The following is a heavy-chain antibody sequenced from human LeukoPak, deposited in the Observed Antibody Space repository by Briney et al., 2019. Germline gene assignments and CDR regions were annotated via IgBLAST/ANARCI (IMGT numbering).Heavy chain of an antibody. CDR1: GGSFSGYY. D-gene: IGHD6-13*01. CDR2: INHGGST. J-gene: IGHJ4*02. Sequence: SETLSLTCAVYGGSFSGYYWSWIRQPPGKGLEWIGEINHGGSTNYNPSLKSRVTISVDTSKNQFSLKLSSVTAADTAVYYCARIGSWYWRYFDYWGQGTLVTVSS. V-gene: IGHV4-34*01. CDR3: ARIGSWYWRYFDY.